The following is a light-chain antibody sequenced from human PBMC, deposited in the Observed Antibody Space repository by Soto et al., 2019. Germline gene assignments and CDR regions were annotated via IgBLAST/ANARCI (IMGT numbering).Light chain of an antibody. CDR2: GNS. Sequence: QSVLTQPPSVSGAPGQRVTISCTGSSSNIGAGYDVHWYQQLPGTAPKLLIYGNSNRPSGVPDRFSGSKSGTSASLAITGLQAEDEADYYCQSYDSSLSGHVFGTGNKVTVL. J-gene: IGLJ1*01. CDR3: QSYDSSLSGHV. CDR1: SSNIGAGYD. V-gene: IGLV1-40*01.